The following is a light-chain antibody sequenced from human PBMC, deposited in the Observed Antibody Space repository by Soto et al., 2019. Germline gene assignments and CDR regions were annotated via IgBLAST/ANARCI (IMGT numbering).Light chain of an antibody. V-gene: IGKV3-15*01. CDR1: QSVGSA. Sequence: EIVMTQSPATLSVSPGETATLSCRASQSVGSAVAWYQHKPGQAPRLVIVASSIRATGVPGRFSGGGSGTEFPLPTSSLRPGVFGIYNGQQNKTWPPLTLGGGTAVEI. CDR2: ASS. CDR3: QQNKTWPPLT. J-gene: IGKJ4*01.